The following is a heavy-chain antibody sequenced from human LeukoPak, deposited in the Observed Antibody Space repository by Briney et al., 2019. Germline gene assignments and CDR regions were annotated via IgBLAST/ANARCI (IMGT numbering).Heavy chain of an antibody. CDR1: GDPLTITSYF. V-gene: IGHV4-31*03. Sequence: SQTLSLTCTVSGDPLTITSYFWTWIRQHPGKGLEWIGYIHPSGITDYNPSLKSRLTMSLDTSQNQFSLKLTSVTAADTATYYCARGLDAFKTGHWGQGTLVTVSS. CDR3: ARGLDAFKTGH. J-gene: IGHJ4*02. CDR2: IHPSGIT. D-gene: IGHD5-24*01.